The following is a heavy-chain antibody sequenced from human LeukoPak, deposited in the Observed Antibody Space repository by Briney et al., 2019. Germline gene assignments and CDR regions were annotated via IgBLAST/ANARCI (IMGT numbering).Heavy chain of an antibody. CDR2: IIPILGIA. CDR1: GGTFSSYT. CDR3: AREMVGLMWGAGLN. J-gene: IGHJ4*02. V-gene: IGHV1-69*04. D-gene: IGHD1-26*01. Sequence: ASVKVSCKASGGTFSSYTISWVRQAPGQGLEWMGRIIPILGIANYAQKFQGRVTITADKSTSTAYMELSCLRSEDTAVYYCAREMVGLMWGAGLNWGQGTLVTVSS.